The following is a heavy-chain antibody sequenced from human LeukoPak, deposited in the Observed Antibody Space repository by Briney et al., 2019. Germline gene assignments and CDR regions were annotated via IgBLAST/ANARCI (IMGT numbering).Heavy chain of an antibody. V-gene: IGHV4-59*01. CDR3: ARDYDSSGYVDY. CDR2: IYYSGST. D-gene: IGHD3-22*01. CDR1: GGSISSYY. Sequence: SETQSLTCTVSGGSISSYYWSWIRQPPGKGLEWIGYIYYSGSTNYNPSLKSRVTISVDTSKNQFSLKLSSVTAADTAVYYCARDYDSSGYVDYWGQGTLVTVSS. J-gene: IGHJ4*02.